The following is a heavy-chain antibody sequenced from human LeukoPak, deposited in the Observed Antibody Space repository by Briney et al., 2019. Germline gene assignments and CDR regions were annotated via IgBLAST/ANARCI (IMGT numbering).Heavy chain of an antibody. CDR3: ARDTELISPRGISVGNDY. J-gene: IGHJ4*02. D-gene: IGHD6-19*01. Sequence: GGSLRLSCAASGFTFSDYYMSWIRQAPGKGLEWVSYISSSGSTIYHIDSVKGRFTISRDNAKNSLYLQMNSLRAEDTAIYYCARDTELISPRGISVGNDYWGQGTLVTVSS. CDR2: ISSSGSTI. V-gene: IGHV3-11*01. CDR1: GFTFSDYY.